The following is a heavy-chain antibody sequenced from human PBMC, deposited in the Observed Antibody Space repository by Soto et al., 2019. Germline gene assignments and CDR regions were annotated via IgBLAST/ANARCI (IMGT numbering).Heavy chain of an antibody. J-gene: IGHJ6*02. CDR3: ARLEQQLGHYYYGMDV. CDR2: IIPIFGTA. Sequence: QVQLVQSGAEVKKPGSSVKVSCKASGGTFSSYAISWVRQAPGQGLEWMGGIIPIFGTANYAQKFQGRVTITADKSTSTAYMVLSSLRSEDTAVYYCARLEQQLGHYYYGMDVWGQGTTVTVSS. CDR1: GGTFSSYA. D-gene: IGHD6-13*01. V-gene: IGHV1-69*06.